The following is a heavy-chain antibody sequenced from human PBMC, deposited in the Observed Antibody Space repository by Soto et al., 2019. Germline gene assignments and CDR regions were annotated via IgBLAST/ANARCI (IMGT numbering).Heavy chain of an antibody. Sequence: SETLSLTCTVSGGSISSGDYYWSWIRQPPGKGLEWIGYIYYSGSTYYNPSLKSRVTISVDTSKNQFSLKLSSVTAADTAVYYCARAPDFFASGLLPLFDYWGQGTQVTVSS. CDR2: IYYSGST. CDR1: GGSISSGDYY. D-gene: IGHD3-22*01. CDR3: ARAPDFFASGLLPLFDY. J-gene: IGHJ4*02. V-gene: IGHV4-30-4*01.